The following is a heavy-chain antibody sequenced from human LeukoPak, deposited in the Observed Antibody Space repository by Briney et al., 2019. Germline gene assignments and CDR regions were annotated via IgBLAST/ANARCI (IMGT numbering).Heavy chain of an antibody. D-gene: IGHD3-10*01. CDR2: IYPGDSDT. Sequence: GESLKISCKGSGYSFTSYWIGWGRQMPGKGLEGMGIIYPGDSDTRYSPSFQGQVTLSADTSISTDYLQWSSMKASDTAMYYCARSYGSGSYYKGDYYYGMDVWGKGTTVTVSS. CDR1: GYSFTSYW. V-gene: IGHV5-51*01. J-gene: IGHJ6*04. CDR3: ARSYGSGSYYKGDYYYGMDV.